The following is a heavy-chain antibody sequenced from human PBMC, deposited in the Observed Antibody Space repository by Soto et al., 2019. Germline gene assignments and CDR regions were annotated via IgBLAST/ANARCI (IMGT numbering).Heavy chain of an antibody. V-gene: IGHV5-51*01. CDR1: GYSFTSHW. Sequence: PGEALKISCKGSGYSFTSHWIGWVRQVPGKGLEWMGIIYPGDSDTRYSPSFQAQVTISADKSISTAYLEWSSLKASYTAMYYCARRSATGTNFDYWGQGTLVXVSS. D-gene: IGHD1-7*01. J-gene: IGHJ4*02. CDR3: ARRSATGTNFDY. CDR2: IYPGDSDT.